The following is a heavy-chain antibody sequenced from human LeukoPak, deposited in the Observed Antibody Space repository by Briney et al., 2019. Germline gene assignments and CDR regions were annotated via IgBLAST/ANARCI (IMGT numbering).Heavy chain of an antibody. CDR3: ARGTRDRKFGELLSDGRPWYFDL. CDR2: IYHRGST. Sequence: SETLSLTCAVSGGSISSGGYSWSWIRQPPGKGLEWIGYIYHRGSTYYNPSLKSRVTISVDRSKNQFSLKLSSVTAADTAVYYCARGTRDRKFGELLSDGRPWYFDLWGRGTLVTVSS. CDR1: GGSISSGGYS. V-gene: IGHV4-30-2*01. D-gene: IGHD3-10*01. J-gene: IGHJ2*01.